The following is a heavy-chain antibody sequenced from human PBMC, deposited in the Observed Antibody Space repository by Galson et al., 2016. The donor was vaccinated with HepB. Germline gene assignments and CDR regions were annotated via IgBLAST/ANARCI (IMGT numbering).Heavy chain of an antibody. CDR3: AGQVGASKVDGFEY. CDR2: IYDSATS. Sequence: SETLSLTCTVSGYNSGNTYFWGWIRQPPGKGLEWIASIYDSATSHHNPSPKSRVTISIDTTKNQFSLKLSSVTAADTAVYYCAGQVGASKVDGFEYWGQGTLVTVSS. CDR1: GYNSGNTYF. V-gene: IGHV4-39*01. D-gene: IGHD1-26*01. J-gene: IGHJ4*02.